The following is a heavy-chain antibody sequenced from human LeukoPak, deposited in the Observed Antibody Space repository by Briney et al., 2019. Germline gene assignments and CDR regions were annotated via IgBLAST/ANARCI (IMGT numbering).Heavy chain of an antibody. D-gene: IGHD5-24*01. CDR2: ITPFNGNT. CDR3: ANGPDGYNTY. Sequence: GASVKVSCKASGYTFTYRYLHWVRQAPGQALEWMGWITPFNGNTNYAQKFQDRVTITRDRSMTTAYMELSSLRSEDTAMYYCANGPDGYNTYWGQGTLVTVSS. CDR1: GYTFTYRY. J-gene: IGHJ4*02. V-gene: IGHV1-45*02.